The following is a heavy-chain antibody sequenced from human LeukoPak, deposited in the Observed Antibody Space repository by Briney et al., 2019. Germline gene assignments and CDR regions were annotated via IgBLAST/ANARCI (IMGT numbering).Heavy chain of an antibody. D-gene: IGHD6-13*01. Sequence: ASVTVSCKASGYTFTSYYMHWVRQAPGQGLEWMGIINPSGGSTSYAQKFQGRVTMTRDTSTSTVYMELSSPRSEDTAVYYCASGVAAAGTPFDYWGQGTLVTVSS. CDR2: INPSGGST. J-gene: IGHJ4*02. CDR1: GYTFTSYY. V-gene: IGHV1-46*01. CDR3: ASGVAAAGTPFDY.